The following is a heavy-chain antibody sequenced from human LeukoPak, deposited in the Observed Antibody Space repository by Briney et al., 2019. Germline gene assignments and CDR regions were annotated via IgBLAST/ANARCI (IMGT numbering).Heavy chain of an antibody. J-gene: IGHJ6*02. CDR2: ISGSGGNT. Sequence: GGSLRLSCAASGFTFSSYSMNWVRQAPGKGLEWVSAISGSGGNTYYAGSVKGRFTIFRDNSKNMLYLQMNSLRAEDTALYYCASQKANFYDSSGDVWGQGTTVTVSS. CDR1: GFTFSSYS. D-gene: IGHD3-22*01. V-gene: IGHV3-23*01. CDR3: ASQKANFYDSSGDV.